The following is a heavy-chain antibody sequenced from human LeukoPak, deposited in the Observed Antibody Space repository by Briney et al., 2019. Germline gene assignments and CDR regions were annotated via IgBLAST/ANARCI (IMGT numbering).Heavy chain of an antibody. CDR1: GFTFSSYA. D-gene: IGHD1-26*01. J-gene: IGHJ4*02. CDR3: ATGLYSGSYSGFDY. V-gene: IGHV3-23*01. Sequence: GGSLRLSCAASGFTFSSYAMSWVRQAPGKGLEWVSVISGSGGSTYYADSVKGRFTISRDNSKNTLYLQMNSLRAEDMAVYYCATGLYSGSYSGFDYWGQGTLVTVSS. CDR2: ISGSGGST.